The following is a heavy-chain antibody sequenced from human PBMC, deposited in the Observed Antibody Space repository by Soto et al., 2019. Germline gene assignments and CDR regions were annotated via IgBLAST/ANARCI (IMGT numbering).Heavy chain of an antibody. J-gene: IGHJ4*02. CDR3: ARRHYDFWSGGRDHFDY. V-gene: IGHV3-33*01. Sequence: GGSLRLSCAASGFTFSSYGMHWVRQAPGKGLEWVAVIWYDGSNKYYADSVKGRFTISRDNSKNTLYLQMNSLRAEDTAVYYCARRHYDFWSGGRDHFDYWGQGTLVTVSS. CDR2: IWYDGSNK. CDR1: GFTFSSYG. D-gene: IGHD3-3*01.